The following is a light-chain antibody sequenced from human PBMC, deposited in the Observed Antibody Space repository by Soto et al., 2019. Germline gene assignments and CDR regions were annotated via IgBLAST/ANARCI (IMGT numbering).Light chain of an antibody. V-gene: IGKV3-20*01. J-gene: IGKJ1*01. CDR3: QQYGSSGT. CDR2: GAS. Sequence: EIVLTQSPGTLSLSPGERAILACRASQSLNSNYLAWYQRKPGQAPRLLIYGASNRATGIPDRFSGSGSGTDFTLTISRLEPEDFAVYYCQQYGSSGTFGQGTKVDIK. CDR1: QSLNSNY.